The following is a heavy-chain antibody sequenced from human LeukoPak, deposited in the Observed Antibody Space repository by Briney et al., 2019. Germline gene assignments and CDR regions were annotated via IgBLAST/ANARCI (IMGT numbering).Heavy chain of an antibody. CDR1: GGSISSYY. J-gene: IGHJ6*03. CDR2: IYYSGST. Sequence: SETLSLTCTVSGGSISSYYWSWIRQPPGKGLEWVGYIYYSGSTNYNPSLTSRVTISVDTSKKQFSLQRGAETAADSAVYYCARDFTHGGVYMDVWGKGTTVTVSS. V-gene: IGHV4-59*01. CDR3: ARDFTHGGVYMDV. D-gene: IGHD3-10*01.